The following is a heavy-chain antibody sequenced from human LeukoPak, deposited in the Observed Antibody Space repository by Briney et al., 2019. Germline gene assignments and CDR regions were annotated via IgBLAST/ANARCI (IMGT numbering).Heavy chain of an antibody. J-gene: IGHJ3*02. CDR2: IYYSGST. V-gene: IGHV4-39*01. Sequence: SETLSLTCTVSGGSISSSSYYWGWIRQPPGKGLEWIGSIYYSGSTYYNPSLKSRVAISVDTSKNQFSLKLSSVTAADTAVYYCARPMIVGKWGASDIWGQGTMVTVSS. CDR3: ARPMIVGKWGASDI. D-gene: IGHD3-22*01. CDR1: GGSISSSSYY.